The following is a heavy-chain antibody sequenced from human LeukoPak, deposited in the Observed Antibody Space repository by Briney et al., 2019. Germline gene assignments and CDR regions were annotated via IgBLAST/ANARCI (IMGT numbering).Heavy chain of an antibody. CDR3: VRGYSFGPYGMDV. J-gene: IGHJ6*02. CDR1: GFPFSSYV. CDR2: ISDSGGST. D-gene: IGHD2-15*01. V-gene: IGHV3-64D*09. Sequence: TGGSLSLSCSASGFPFSSYVMQWVRQAPGKGLEYVSAISDSGGSTYYADSVKGRFTISRDNSKNTLYLQMSSLRAEDTAVYFCVRGYSFGPYGMDVWGQGTTVTVSS.